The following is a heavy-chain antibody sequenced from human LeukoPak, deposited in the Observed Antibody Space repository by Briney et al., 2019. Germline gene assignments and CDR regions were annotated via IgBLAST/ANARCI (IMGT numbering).Heavy chain of an antibody. Sequence: ASVKVSCKASGYTFTSYGISWVRQAPGQGLEWMGWISAYNGNTNYAQKLQGRVTMTTDTSTSTAYMELRSLRSDDTAVYYCARDRSGYDSDYYYYYMDVWGKGTTVTVSS. D-gene: IGHD5-12*01. J-gene: IGHJ6*03. V-gene: IGHV1-18*01. CDR2: ISAYNGNT. CDR1: GYTFTSYG. CDR3: ARDRSGYDSDYYYYYMDV.